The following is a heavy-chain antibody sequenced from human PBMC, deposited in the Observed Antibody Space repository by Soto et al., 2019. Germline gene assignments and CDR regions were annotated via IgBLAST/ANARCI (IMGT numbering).Heavy chain of an antibody. J-gene: IGHJ4*02. CDR2: VDPEDAET. Sequence: EVQLVQSGAEVKKPGTTVKISCKVSGYTFTDYYMHWVQQAPGKGLEWMGLVDPEDAETIYAEKFQDRVTITADTSTDTAYMELSSLRSDDTAVYYCARANYYDSSGPDRWGQGTLVTVSS. D-gene: IGHD3-22*01. CDR1: GYTFTDYY. V-gene: IGHV1-69-2*01. CDR3: ARANYYDSSGPDR.